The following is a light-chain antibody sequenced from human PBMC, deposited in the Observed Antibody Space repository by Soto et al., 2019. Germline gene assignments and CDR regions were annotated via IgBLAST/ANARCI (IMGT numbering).Light chain of an antibody. CDR1: QSVSSN. Sequence: EVVMTQSPATLSVSPGERATLSYRASQSVSSNLAWYQQKPGQAPRLLIYDASDRATGIPARFSGSGSGTDFTLTISRLEPEDFAVYYCHQRSNWPPWTFGQGTKVDIK. CDR2: DAS. V-gene: IGKV3-11*01. CDR3: HQRSNWPPWT. J-gene: IGKJ1*01.